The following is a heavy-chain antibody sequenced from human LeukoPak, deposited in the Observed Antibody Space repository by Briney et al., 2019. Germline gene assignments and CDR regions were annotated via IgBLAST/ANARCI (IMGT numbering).Heavy chain of an antibody. CDR3: ARGRWTAHTVGYYFDS. CDR1: GFTFTSYG. Sequence: GGSLRLSCAASGFTFTSYGISWVRQAPGQGLEWMGWISAYNGNTNYAQKLQGRVTITRDTSTNTAYMELISLRSEDMAVYYCARGRWTAHTVGYYFDSWGQGTLVTVSS. J-gene: IGHJ4*02. CDR2: ISAYNGNT. V-gene: IGHV1-18*03. D-gene: IGHD2-21*02.